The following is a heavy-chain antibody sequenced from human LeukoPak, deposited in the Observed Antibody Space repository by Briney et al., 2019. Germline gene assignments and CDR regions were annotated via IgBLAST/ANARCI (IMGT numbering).Heavy chain of an antibody. V-gene: IGHV5-51*01. J-gene: IGHJ5*02. CDR2: IYPGDSDT. D-gene: IGHD4-4*01. CDR3: ARHLSNYYNWFDP. CDR1: GYSFTSYW. Sequence: GESLQISCKGSGYSFTSYWIGWVRQMPGKGLEWMGIIYPGDSDTRYSPSFQGQVTISADKSISTAYLQWSSLKASDTAMYYCARHLSNYYNWFDPWGQGTLVTVSS.